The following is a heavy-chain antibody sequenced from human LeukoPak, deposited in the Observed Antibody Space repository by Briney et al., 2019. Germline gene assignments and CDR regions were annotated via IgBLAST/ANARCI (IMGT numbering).Heavy chain of an antibody. D-gene: IGHD3-22*01. V-gene: IGHV1-18*01. Sequence: GASVKVSCKASGYTFTSYGISWVRQAPGQGLEWMGWISAYNGNTNYAQKLQGRVTMTTDTSTSTAYMELRSLRSDDTAVYYCARAHDSSGYYYWQYYFDYWGQGTLVTVSS. CDR3: ARAHDSSGYYYWQYYFDY. CDR2: ISAYNGNT. J-gene: IGHJ4*02. CDR1: GYTFTSYG.